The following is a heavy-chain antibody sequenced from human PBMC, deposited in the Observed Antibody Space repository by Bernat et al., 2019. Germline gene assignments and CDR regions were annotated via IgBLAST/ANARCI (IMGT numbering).Heavy chain of an antibody. CDR1: RFTFSNYG. J-gene: IGHJ4*02. V-gene: IGHV3-33*01. Sequence: QVQLVESGGGVVQPGRSLRLSCAASRFTFSNYGMHWVRQAPGKGLEWVAVIWYDGSNRYYADSVKGRFTISRDNSKNTLYLQMNSLRAEDTAVYYCAREGDCSSISCTIDYWGQGTLVTVSS. CDR3: AREGDCSSISCTIDY. CDR2: IWYDGSNR. D-gene: IGHD2-2*01.